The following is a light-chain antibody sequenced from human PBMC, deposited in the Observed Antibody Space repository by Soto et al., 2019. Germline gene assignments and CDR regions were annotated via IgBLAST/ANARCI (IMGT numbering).Light chain of an antibody. CDR3: QQYDDSSPT. Sequence: DIQMTQSPSTLSASIGDRVTVTCRASQSIGTWLAWYQQKPGKAPKLLIYRASSLESGVPSRFSGSGSGAEFTLTISSLQPDDSATYFCQQYDDSSPTFGQGPKLEIK. CDR1: QSIGTW. CDR2: RAS. J-gene: IGKJ2*01. V-gene: IGKV1-5*03.